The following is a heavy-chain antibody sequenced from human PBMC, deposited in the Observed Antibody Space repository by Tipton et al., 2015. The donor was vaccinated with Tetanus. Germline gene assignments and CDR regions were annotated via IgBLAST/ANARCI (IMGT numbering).Heavy chain of an antibody. J-gene: IGHJ4*02. CDR3: ARIHDFWSGYFDF. Sequence: TLSLTCTIFGGSVSSGSYYWAWIRQPPGKGLEYIGYILYGGGTHYNPSLKSRVTVSADPSQNQFSLKLSSVTAADTAVYYCARIHDFWSGYFDFWGQGTLATVSS. D-gene: IGHD3-3*01. CDR1: GGSVSSGSYY. V-gene: IGHV4-61*01. CDR2: ILYGGGT.